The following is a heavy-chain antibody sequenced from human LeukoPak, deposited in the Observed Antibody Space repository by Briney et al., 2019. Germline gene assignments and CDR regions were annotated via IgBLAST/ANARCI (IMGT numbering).Heavy chain of an antibody. V-gene: IGHV3-33*01. CDR1: GFTFSSYG. J-gene: IGHJ4*02. CDR3: ARDGLPYYDILTGYSIAPIDY. Sequence: GGSLRLSCAVSGFTFSSYGMHWVRQAPGKGLEWVAVIWYDGSNKSYADSVKGRFTISRDNSKNTLYLQMNSLRAEDTAVYYCARDGLPYYDILTGYSIAPIDYWGQRTLVTVSS. CDR2: IWYDGSNK. D-gene: IGHD3-9*01.